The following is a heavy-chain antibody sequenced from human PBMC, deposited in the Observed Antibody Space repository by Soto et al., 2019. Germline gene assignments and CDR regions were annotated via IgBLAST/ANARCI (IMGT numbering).Heavy chain of an antibody. V-gene: IGHV1-69*01. CDR1: GGIFSNYA. CDR2: AIPILGIA. CDR3: AKGHVGMEVIYYDGVDV. D-gene: IGHD2-8*01. Sequence: QVQLVQSGAELKKPGSSVNISCKASGGIFSNYAINWVRQAPGQGLEWMGGAIPILGIANYAQKLKGRVTVTADESTRTAYMELSGLTSDDTAVYYCAKGHVGMEVIYYDGVDVWGQGTTVTVSS. J-gene: IGHJ6*02.